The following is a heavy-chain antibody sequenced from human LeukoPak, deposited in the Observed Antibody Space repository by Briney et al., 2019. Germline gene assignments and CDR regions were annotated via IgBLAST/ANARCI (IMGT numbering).Heavy chain of an antibody. CDR1: GGSFSGYY. Sequence: SETLSLTCAVYGGSFSGYYWSWIRQPPGKGLEWIGEINHSGSTNYNPSLKSRVTTSVDTSKNQFSLKLSSVTAADTAVYYCARVSRRYCSGGSCTLFDYWGQGTLVTVSS. D-gene: IGHD2-15*01. J-gene: IGHJ4*02. CDR2: INHSGST. V-gene: IGHV4-34*01. CDR3: ARVSRRYCSGGSCTLFDY.